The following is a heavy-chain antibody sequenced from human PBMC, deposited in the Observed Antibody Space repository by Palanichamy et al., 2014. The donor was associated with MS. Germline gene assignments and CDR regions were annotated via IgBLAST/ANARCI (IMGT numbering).Heavy chain of an antibody. D-gene: IGHD2/OR15-2a*01. Sequence: FTISRDNTKNSLYLQMNSLRAEDTAVYYCSRIIVQPTYGMDVWGQGTTVTVSS. V-gene: IGHV3-7*04. CDR3: SRIIVQPTYGMDV. J-gene: IGHJ6*02.